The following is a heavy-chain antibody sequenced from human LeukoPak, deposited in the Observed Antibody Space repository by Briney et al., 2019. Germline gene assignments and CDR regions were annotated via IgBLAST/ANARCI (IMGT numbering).Heavy chain of an antibody. J-gene: IGHJ5*02. V-gene: IGHV1-2*02. CDR2: INPNSGGT. CDR1: GYTFTGYY. D-gene: IGHD5-18*01. Sequence: GASVKVSCKASGYTFTGYYMHWVRQAPGQGLEWMGWINPNSGGTNYAQKFQGRVTMTRDTSISTAYMELSGLRSDDTAVYYCAREGSGYGNWFDPWGQGTLVTVSS. CDR3: AREGSGYGNWFDP.